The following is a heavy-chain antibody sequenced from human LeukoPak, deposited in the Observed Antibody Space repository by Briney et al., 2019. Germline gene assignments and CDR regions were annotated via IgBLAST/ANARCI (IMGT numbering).Heavy chain of an antibody. V-gene: IGHV1-18*01. CDR2: ISAYNGNT. D-gene: IGHD6-19*01. CDR1: GYTFTSYG. CDR3: ARAATGIAVAGTIGPYFDY. J-gene: IGHJ4*02. Sequence: ASVKVSCKASGYTFTSYGISWVRQAPGQGLEWMGWISAYNGNTNYAQKLQGRVTMTTDTSTSTAYMELRSLRSDDTAVYYCARAATGIAVAGTIGPYFDYWGQGTLVTVSS.